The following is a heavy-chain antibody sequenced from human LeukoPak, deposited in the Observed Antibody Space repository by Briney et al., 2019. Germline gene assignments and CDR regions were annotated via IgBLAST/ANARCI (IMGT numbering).Heavy chain of an antibody. CDR1: GYGFTSDG. CDR2: IIAYNGNT. CDR3: ARDYRGCSSTSCYHGVAWFDP. V-gene: IGHV1-18*01. J-gene: IGHJ5*02. Sequence: ASVKVSCTASGYGFTSDGISWVRQAPGQGLEWMGWIIAYNGNTNYAQKLQGRVTMTTDTSTSTAYMELRSLRSDDTAVYYCARDYRGCSSTSCYHGVAWFDPWGQGTLVTVSS. D-gene: IGHD2-2*01.